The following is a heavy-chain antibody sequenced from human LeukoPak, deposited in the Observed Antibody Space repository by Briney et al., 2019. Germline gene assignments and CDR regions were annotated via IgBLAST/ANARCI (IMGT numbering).Heavy chain of an antibody. CDR1: GGTFSSYA. Sequence: GASVKVSCKASGGTFSSYAISWVRQAPGQGLEWMGGIIPIFGTANYAQKFQGRVTITTDESTSTTYMELSSLRSGDTAVYYCAKFRDSYGRNYWGQGTLVTV. CDR3: AKFRDSYGRNY. J-gene: IGHJ4*02. V-gene: IGHV1-69*05. CDR2: IIPIFGTA. D-gene: IGHD3-10*01.